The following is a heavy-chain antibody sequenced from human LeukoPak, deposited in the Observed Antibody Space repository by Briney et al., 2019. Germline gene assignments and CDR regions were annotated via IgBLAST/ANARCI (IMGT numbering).Heavy chain of an antibody. CDR1: GYSITRYG. D-gene: IGHD3-22*01. CDR2: ISAYNGNT. CDR3: ARAVLYYYDSSGYSDY. Sequence: ASVKVSCKASGYSITRYGISWVRQAPGQGLEWMGWISAYNGNTNYAQKLQGRVTMTTDTSTSTAYMELRSLRSDDTAVYYCARAVLYYYDSSGYSDYWGQGTQVTVSS. V-gene: IGHV1-18*01. J-gene: IGHJ4*02.